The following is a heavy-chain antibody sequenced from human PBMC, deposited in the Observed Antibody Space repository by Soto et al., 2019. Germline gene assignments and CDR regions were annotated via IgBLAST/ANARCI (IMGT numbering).Heavy chain of an antibody. CDR1: GGTFSSYT. J-gene: IGHJ3*02. V-gene: IGHV1-69*02. D-gene: IGHD2-21*01. Sequence: ASVKVSCKASGGTFSSYTISWVRQAPGQGLEWMGRIIPILGIANYAQKFQGRVTITADKSTSTAYMELSSLRSEDTAVYYCARTPPHIVVVIASDAFDIWGQGTMVTVSS. CDR2: IIPILGIA. CDR3: ARTPPHIVVVIASDAFDI.